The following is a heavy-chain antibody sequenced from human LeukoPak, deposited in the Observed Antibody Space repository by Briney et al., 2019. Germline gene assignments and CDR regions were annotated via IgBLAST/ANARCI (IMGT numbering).Heavy chain of an antibody. D-gene: IGHD6-19*01. J-gene: IGHJ4*02. Sequence: PSETLSLTCTVSGGLISSSSYYWGWIRQPPGKGLEWIGRFYYSESTYCNPSPKSRVTISVDTSKNQFTLRLSSVTAADTAVYYCARTAGIAVAGSRQYFDYWGQGTLVTVSS. CDR1: GGLISSSSYY. CDR3: ARTAGIAVAGSRQYFDY. V-gene: IGHV4-39*01. CDR2: FYYSEST.